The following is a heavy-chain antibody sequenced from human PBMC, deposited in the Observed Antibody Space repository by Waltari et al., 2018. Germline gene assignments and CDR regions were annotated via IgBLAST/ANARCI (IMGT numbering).Heavy chain of an antibody. CDR1: GDSISSYY. V-gene: IGHV4-59*08. CDR3: ARALVTTRIYFDY. D-gene: IGHD5-12*01. Sequence: QVQLQESGPGLVKPSETLSLTCTVSGDSISSYYWSWIRQPPGKGLEWIGDISYTGSTNYTPSLKSRVTFSVDTSKNQFSLKLSSATAADTAVYYCARALVTTRIYFDYWGLGTLVTVSS. J-gene: IGHJ4*02. CDR2: ISYTGST.